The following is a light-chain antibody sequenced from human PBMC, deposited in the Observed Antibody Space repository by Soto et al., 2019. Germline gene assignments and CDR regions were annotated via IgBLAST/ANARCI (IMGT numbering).Light chain of an antibody. V-gene: IGKV3-20*01. CDR3: QQYGISPWT. Sequence: EIVMTQSPATLSVSPWERATLSCRASQSVSSNFLAWYQQKPGQAPRLLIYAASSRATGIPDRFSGSGSGTEFTLTVSRLEPEDFAVYYCQQYGISPWTFGQGTKVDIK. J-gene: IGKJ1*01. CDR1: QSVSSNF. CDR2: AAS.